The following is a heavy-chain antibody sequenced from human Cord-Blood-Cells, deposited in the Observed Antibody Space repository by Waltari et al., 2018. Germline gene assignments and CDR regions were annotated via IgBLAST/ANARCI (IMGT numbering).Heavy chain of an antibody. J-gene: IGHJ4*02. Sequence: QLQLQDSGTGLVNPSETLSLTCPVSRGSTRSSSYYWGWIRQPPGKGLEWIGRIYYSGSTYYNPSLKSRVTISVDTSKNQFSLKLSSVTAADTAVYYCARISGSGWYFDYWGQGTLVTVSS. D-gene: IGHD6-19*01. CDR1: RGSTRSSSYY. CDR3: ARISGSGWYFDY. V-gene: IGHV4-39*01. CDR2: IYYSGST.